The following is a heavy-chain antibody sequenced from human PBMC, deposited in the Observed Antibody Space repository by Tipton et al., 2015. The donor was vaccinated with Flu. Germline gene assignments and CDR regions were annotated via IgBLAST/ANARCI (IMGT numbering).Heavy chain of an antibody. CDR1: GASVSSGNNY. CDR3: AKEPPGC. Sequence: TLSLTCTVSGASVSSGNNYWGWIRQPAGKGLEWIRRIYTNGVTGYNPSLKSRVTISLDTSKNQFALKLSSVTATDAAVYYCAKEPPGCWGRGTLVTVSS. CDR2: IYTNGVT. J-gene: IGHJ4*02. V-gene: IGHV4-61*02. D-gene: IGHD6-19*01.